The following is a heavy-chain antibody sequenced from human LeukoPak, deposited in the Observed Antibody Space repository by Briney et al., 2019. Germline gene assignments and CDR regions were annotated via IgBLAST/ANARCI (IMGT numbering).Heavy chain of an antibody. CDR2: IYYSGST. CDR1: GGSISSYY. D-gene: IGHD3-10*01. CDR3: ARDVRAWEFYYFDY. Sequence: SETLSLTCTVSGGSISSYYWSWIRQPPGKGLEWIGSIYYSGSTYYNPSLKSRVTISVDTSKNQFSLKLSSVTAADTAVYYCARDVRAWEFYYFDYWGQGTLVTVSS. V-gene: IGHV4-59*12. J-gene: IGHJ4*02.